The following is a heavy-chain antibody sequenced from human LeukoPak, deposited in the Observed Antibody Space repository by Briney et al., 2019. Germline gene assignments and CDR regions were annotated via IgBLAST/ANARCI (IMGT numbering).Heavy chain of an antibody. J-gene: IGHJ6*02. CDR3: AREISGSYPGVYYYGLDV. Sequence: SETLSLTCAVYGGSFSAYSWSWIRQPPGKGLEWIGEINHSGSTNYNPSLKSRVAISVDRSKSQFSLKLSSVTAADTAVYYCAREISGSYPGVYYYGLDVWGQGTTVTVSS. V-gene: IGHV4-34*01. CDR2: INHSGST. D-gene: IGHD1-26*01. CDR1: GGSFSAYS.